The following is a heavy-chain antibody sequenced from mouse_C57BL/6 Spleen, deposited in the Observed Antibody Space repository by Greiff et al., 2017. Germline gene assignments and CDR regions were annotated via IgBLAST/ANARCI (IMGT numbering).Heavy chain of an antibody. CDR1: GFTFSSYA. CDR2: ISDGGSYT. D-gene: IGHD2-5*01. Sequence: EVMLVESGGGLVKPGGSLKLSCAASGFTFSSYAMSWVRQTPEKRLEWVATISDGGSYTYYPDNVKGRFTISRDNAKNNLYLQMSHLKSEDTAMYYCARDSNYVRYYFDYWGQGTTLTVSS. J-gene: IGHJ2*01. V-gene: IGHV5-4*01. CDR3: ARDSNYVRYYFDY.